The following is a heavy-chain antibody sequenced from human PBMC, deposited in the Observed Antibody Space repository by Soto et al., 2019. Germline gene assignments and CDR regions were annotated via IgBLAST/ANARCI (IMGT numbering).Heavy chain of an antibody. CDR1: GFSFSNGW. CDR2: IKSKVDGGTT. V-gene: IGHV3-15*07. Sequence: PGGSLRLSCAASGFSFSNGWINWVRQAPGKGLEWVGRIKSKVDGGTTDFAAPVKGRFAISRDDSRNMVYLEMSSLKTEDTGVYYCTKDSYITITGVRFDYWGHGTLVTVSS. D-gene: IGHD3-10*01. CDR3: TKDSYITITGVRFDY. J-gene: IGHJ4*01.